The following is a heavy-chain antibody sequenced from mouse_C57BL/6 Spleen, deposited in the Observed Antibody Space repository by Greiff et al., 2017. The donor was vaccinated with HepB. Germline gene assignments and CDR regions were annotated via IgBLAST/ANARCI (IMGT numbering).Heavy chain of an antibody. D-gene: IGHD2-5*01. CDR3: ARGYSNSWFAY. V-gene: IGHV1-69*01. J-gene: IGHJ3*01. Sequence: VQLQQSGAELVMPGASVKLSCKASGYTFTSYWMHWVKQRPGQGLEWIGEIDPSDSYTNYNQKFEGKSTLTVDKSSSTAYMQLSSLTSEDSAVYYCARGYSNSWFAYWGQGTLVTVSA. CDR2: IDPSDSYT. CDR1: GYTFTSYW.